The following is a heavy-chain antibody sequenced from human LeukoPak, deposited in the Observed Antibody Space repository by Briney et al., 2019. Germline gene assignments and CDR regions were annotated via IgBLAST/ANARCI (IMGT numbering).Heavy chain of an antibody. Sequence: PSETLSLTCAVYGGSFSGYYWSWIRQPPGKGLEWIGEINHSGSTNYNPSLKSRVTISVDTSKNQFSLKLSSVTAADTAVYYCAGHYYDSSGYYFDYWGQGTLVTVSS. D-gene: IGHD3-22*01. CDR3: AGHYYDSSGYYFDY. V-gene: IGHV4-34*01. J-gene: IGHJ4*02. CDR1: GGSFSGYY. CDR2: INHSGST.